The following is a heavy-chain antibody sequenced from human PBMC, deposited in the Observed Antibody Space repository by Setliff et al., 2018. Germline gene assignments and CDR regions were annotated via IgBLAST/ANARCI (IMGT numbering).Heavy chain of an antibody. CDR3: TTGPRDSRNYLNWFNP. V-gene: IGHV3-15*01. CDR1: GITFKNAW. CDR2: IKSSREGATS. Sequence: GESLKISCSVSGITFKNAWMTWARQAPGKGLEWVGRIKSSREGATSDYGAPAKGRFTISRDDSRTMIYLQMNNLKPEDTGFYYCTTGPRDSRNYLNWFNPWGQGTLVTVSS. D-gene: IGHD4-4*01. J-gene: IGHJ5*02.